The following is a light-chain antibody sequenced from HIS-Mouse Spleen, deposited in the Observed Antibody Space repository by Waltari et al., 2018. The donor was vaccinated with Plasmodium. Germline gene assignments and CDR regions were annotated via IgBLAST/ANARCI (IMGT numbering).Light chain of an antibody. J-gene: IGLJ1*01. V-gene: IGLV2-23*01. Sequence: QSALTQPASVSGSPGQSITISCTGTSSDVGSYNLVSWYQKHPGKAPKLMIYEGSKRPSGVSNRFSGSKSGNTASLTISGRQAEDEADYYCCSYAGSSTYVFGTGTKVTVL. CDR1: SSDVGSYNL. CDR3: CSYAGSSTYV. CDR2: EGS.